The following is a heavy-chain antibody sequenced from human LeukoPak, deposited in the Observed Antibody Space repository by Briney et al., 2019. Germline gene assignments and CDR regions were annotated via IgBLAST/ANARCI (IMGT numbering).Heavy chain of an antibody. J-gene: IGHJ4*02. CDR2: VYYTGST. Sequence: PSETLSLTCSVSGGSVSNYYWSWIRQPPGKGLEWIGYVYYTGSTNYNPCLKSRVTMFEDKSKNQFSLRLYSVTVADTAVYYCARHFAYSSSSYFDYWGQGSLVTVSS. CDR1: GGSVSNYY. D-gene: IGHD6-6*01. V-gene: IGHV4-59*08. CDR3: ARHFAYSSSSYFDY.